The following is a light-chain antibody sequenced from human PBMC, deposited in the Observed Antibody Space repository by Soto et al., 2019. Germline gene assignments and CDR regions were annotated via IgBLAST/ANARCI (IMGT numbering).Light chain of an antibody. CDR1: QGITSW. Sequence: DIQMTQSPSTLSGSVGDRVTITCRASQGITSWLAWYQQKPGKAPKLLIYDASSLESGVPSRFSGSGSGTEFTLTISSLQPDDFATYYCQHYNSYSEAFGQGTKVDIK. CDR3: QHYNSYSEA. V-gene: IGKV1-5*01. J-gene: IGKJ1*01. CDR2: DAS.